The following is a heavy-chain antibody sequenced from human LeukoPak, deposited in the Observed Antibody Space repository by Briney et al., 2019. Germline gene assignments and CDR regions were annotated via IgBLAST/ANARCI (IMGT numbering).Heavy chain of an antibody. V-gene: IGHV3-30*14. CDR2: ISYDGSNK. CDR3: AKGLRSFAY. Sequence: GGSLRLSCAASGFTFSSYAMHWVRQAPGKGLEWVAVISYDGSNKYYADSVKGRSTISRDNSKNTVYLQMNSLRADDTAVYYCAKGLRSFAYWGPGTLVTVSS. J-gene: IGHJ4*02. CDR1: GFTFSSYA. D-gene: IGHD3-16*01.